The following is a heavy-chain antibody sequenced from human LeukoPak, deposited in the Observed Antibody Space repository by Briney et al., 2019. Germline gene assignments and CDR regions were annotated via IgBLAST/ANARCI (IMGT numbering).Heavy chain of an antibody. J-gene: IGHJ5*02. Sequence: SQTLSLTCTVPGGSISSGSYYWSWIRQPAGKGLEWIGRIYTSGSTNYNPSLKSRVTISVDTSKNQFSLKLSSVTAADTAVYYCARGHPYYDFWSGYSNWFDPWGQGTLVTVSS. D-gene: IGHD3-3*01. V-gene: IGHV4-61*02. CDR3: ARGHPYYDFWSGYSNWFDP. CDR2: IYTSGST. CDR1: GGSISSGSYY.